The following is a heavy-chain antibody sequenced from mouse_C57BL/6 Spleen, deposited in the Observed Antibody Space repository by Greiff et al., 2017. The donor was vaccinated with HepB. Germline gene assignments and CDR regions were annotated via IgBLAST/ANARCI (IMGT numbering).Heavy chain of an antibody. D-gene: IGHD1-1*01. CDR1: GYTFTDHT. J-gene: IGHJ1*03. CDR3: ARGRDYYAGYFDV. CDR2: IYPRDGST. Sequence: VQLQQSDAELVKPGASVKISCKVSGYTFTDHTIHWMKQRPEQGLEWIGYIYPRDGSTKYNEKFKGKATLTADKSSRTAYMQLNSLTSEDSAVYFGARGRDYYAGYFDVWGTGTTVTVSS. V-gene: IGHV1-78*01.